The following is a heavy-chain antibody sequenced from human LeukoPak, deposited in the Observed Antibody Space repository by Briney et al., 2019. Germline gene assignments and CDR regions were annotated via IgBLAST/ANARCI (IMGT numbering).Heavy chain of an antibody. Sequence: SETLSLTCAVYGGSFSGYYWSLIRQPPGKGLEWIGEINHSGSTNYNPSLKSRVTISVDTSKNQFSLKLSSVTAADTAVYYCARVDCSSTSCYEVYYYGMDVWGQGTTVTVSS. J-gene: IGHJ6*02. V-gene: IGHV4-34*01. D-gene: IGHD2-2*01. CDR2: INHSGST. CDR1: GGSFSGYY. CDR3: ARVDCSSTSCYEVYYYGMDV.